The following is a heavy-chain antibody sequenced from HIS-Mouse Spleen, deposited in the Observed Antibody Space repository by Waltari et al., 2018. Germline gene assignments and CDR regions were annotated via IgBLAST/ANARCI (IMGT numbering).Heavy chain of an antibody. V-gene: IGHV4-39*07. Sequence: QLQLQDSGPGLVKPSGTLSLTCTVPGGSLRGSRYYWGWIRQPPGKALEGIGSIYYSGSTFSTPSLTSRVTISVDTSKNPFSRKLSSGTAADTAVDYGAREIPYSSSWYDWYFDLWGRGTLVTVSS. CDR3: AREIPYSSSWYDWYFDL. J-gene: IGHJ2*01. D-gene: IGHD6-13*01. CDR1: GGSLRGSRYY. CDR2: IYYSGST.